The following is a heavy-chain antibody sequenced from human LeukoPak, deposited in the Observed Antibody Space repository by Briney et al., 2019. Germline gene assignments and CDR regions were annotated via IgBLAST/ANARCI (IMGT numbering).Heavy chain of an antibody. D-gene: IGHD6-19*01. V-gene: IGHV1-2*02. CDR2: INPKSGGT. J-gene: IGHJ4*02. CDR1: GDTFIGYY. CDR3: ARVAITVAGRLDQRLGMRYYFDY. Sequence: ASAKVSCKASGDTFIGYYMHWVRQAPAQGVEWMGWINPKSGGTDYAQKFQGRVTMTRDTSISTAYMELYRLKSDDTATYYCARVAITVAGRLDQRLGMRYYFDYWGQGTLVTVSS.